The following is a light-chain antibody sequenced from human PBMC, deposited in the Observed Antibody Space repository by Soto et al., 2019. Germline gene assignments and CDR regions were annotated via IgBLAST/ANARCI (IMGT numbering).Light chain of an antibody. CDR1: QSVSGSC. CDR2: GAS. Sequence: EIVLTQSPGTLSLSPGERATLSCRASQSVSGSCLAWYQQKPGQAPRLLTYGASSRATGIPDRFSGSGSGTDFTLTISRLEPEDFAVYYCHQYGSSPFTFGPGTKVDI. CDR3: HQYGSSPFT. J-gene: IGKJ3*01. V-gene: IGKV3-20*01.